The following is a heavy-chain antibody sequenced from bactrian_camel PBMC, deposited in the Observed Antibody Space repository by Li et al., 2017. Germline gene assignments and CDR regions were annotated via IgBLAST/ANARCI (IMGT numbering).Heavy chain of an antibody. CDR1: GFTFSNNW. V-gene: IGHV3S25*01. J-gene: IGHJ4*01. Sequence: QLVESGGGLVQPGGSLRLSCAASGFTFSNNWMHWVRQAPGKGREGVAAIYRNGATVYEDSVKGRFTISRDNAKATMFLQMNSLKPEDTAMYYCAGDWGVSRNSKLCYDGRWSFAPRAMGQGTQVTVS. CDR2: IYRNGAT. D-gene: IGHD1*01.